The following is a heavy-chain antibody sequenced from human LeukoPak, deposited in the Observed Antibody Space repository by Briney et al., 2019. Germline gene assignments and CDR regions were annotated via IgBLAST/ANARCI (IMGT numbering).Heavy chain of an antibody. D-gene: IGHD3-9*01. Sequence: GASVKVSCKASGGTFSSYAISWVRQAPGQGLEWMGRIIPILGIANYAQKFQGRVTITADKSTSTAYMELSSLRSEDTAVYYCARPRDILTGYARFYYYGMDVWGQGTTVTVSS. V-gene: IGHV1-69*04. CDR3: ARPRDILTGYARFYYYGMDV. J-gene: IGHJ6*02. CDR2: IIPILGIA. CDR1: GGTFSSYA.